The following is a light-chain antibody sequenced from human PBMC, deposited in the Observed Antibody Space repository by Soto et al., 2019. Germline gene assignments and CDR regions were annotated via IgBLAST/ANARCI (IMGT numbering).Light chain of an antibody. CDR1: QSIGTW. CDR2: TAS. CDR3: QQYNSHFYT. V-gene: IGKV1-5*03. Sequence: DIQMTQSPSTLSASVGDRVTITCRASQSIGTWLAWYQQKPGKAPKLLIYTASNLESGVPSRFSGSGSGTEFTLTISSLQPDDFATYYCQQYNSHFYTFGQGTKLEIK. J-gene: IGKJ2*01.